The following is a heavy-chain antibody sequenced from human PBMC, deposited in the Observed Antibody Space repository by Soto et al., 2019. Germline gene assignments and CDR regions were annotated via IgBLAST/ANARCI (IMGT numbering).Heavy chain of an antibody. CDR2: IYYSGST. CDR1: GGSISTYY. V-gene: IGHV4-59*01. Sequence: SETLSLTCTVSGGSISTYYWSWIRQPPGKGLEWIGYIYYSGSTSYNPSLKSRVTISLDTSKNQFSLKLSFVTAADTAVYYCARGGYNYGHYYPIDVRGQGTTVTVSS. CDR3: ARGGYNYGHYYPIDV. J-gene: IGHJ6*02. D-gene: IGHD5-18*01.